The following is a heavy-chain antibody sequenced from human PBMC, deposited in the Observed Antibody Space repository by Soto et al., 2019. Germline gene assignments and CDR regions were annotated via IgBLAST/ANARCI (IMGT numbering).Heavy chain of an antibody. CDR1: GFTFGDYY. D-gene: IGHD3-9*01. CDR2: LSGSTTYI. V-gene: IGHV3-11*06. Sequence: PGGSLRLSCAASGFTFGDYYMAWIRQAPGKGLEWISYLSGSTTYINYADSVKGRFTISRDNAEKSLHLQMNSLRVEDTAVYFCARVDFPPHFSVPYWGQGTLVTVSS. J-gene: IGHJ4*02. CDR3: ARVDFPPHFSVPY.